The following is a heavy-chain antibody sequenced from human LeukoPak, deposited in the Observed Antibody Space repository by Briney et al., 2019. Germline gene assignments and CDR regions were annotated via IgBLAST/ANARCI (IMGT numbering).Heavy chain of an antibody. CDR3: ARDRRARYYDSSGYHDY. CDR1: GFTFSNYA. CDR2: MSYDGSNY. J-gene: IGHJ4*02. Sequence: PGGSLRLSCEASGFTFSNYAIHWVRQAPGKGLEWVAVMSYDGSNYYYADSVKGRFTISRDNSKNTLYLQMHSLRDEDMAVYYCARDRRARYYDSSGYHDYWGQGTLVTVSS. V-gene: IGHV3-30-3*01. D-gene: IGHD3-22*01.